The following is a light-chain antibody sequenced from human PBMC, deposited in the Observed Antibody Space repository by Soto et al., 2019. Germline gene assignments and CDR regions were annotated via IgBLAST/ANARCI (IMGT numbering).Light chain of an antibody. V-gene: IGLV2-14*01. CDR1: RSDVGGYNY. CDR3: SSYTSSSTLVV. J-gene: IGLJ2*01. CDR2: EVS. Sequence: QSVLTQPASVSGSPGQSITISCTGTRSDVGGYNYVSWYQQHPGKAPKLMIYEVSNRPSGVSNRVSGSKSGNTASLTISGLQAEDEADYYCSSYTSSSTLVVFGGGTKLTVL.